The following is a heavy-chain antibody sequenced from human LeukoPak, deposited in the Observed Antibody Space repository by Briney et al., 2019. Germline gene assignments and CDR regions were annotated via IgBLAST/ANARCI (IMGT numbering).Heavy chain of an antibody. CDR3: ASLTYYYDSSDAFDI. V-gene: IGHV3-72*01. D-gene: IGHD3-22*01. CDR1: GFTFSDHY. CDR2: TRNKANSYTT. Sequence: GGSLRLSCAASGFTFSDHYMDWVRQAPGKGLEWVGRTRNKANSYTTEYAASVEGRFTISRDDSKNSLYLQMNSLKTEDTAVYYCASLTYYYDSSDAFDIWGQGTMVTVSS. J-gene: IGHJ3*02.